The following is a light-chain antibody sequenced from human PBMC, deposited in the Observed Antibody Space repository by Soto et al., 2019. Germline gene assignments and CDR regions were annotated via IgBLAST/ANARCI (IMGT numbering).Light chain of an antibody. CDR1: QSVSSN. Sequence: AKMSVSPGERATLSCRASQSVSSNLAWYQQKPGQAPRLLIYGASTRATGIPARFSGSGSGTEFTLTINSLQSEDFAVYYCQQYINWPRTFGQGTKVDI. J-gene: IGKJ1*01. CDR3: QQYINWPRT. CDR2: GAS. V-gene: IGKV3-15*01.